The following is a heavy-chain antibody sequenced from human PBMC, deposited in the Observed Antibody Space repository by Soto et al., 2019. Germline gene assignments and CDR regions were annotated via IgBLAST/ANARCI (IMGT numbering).Heavy chain of an antibody. CDR1: GGTFSSYA. V-gene: IGHV1-69*13. CDR2: IIPIFGTA. Sequence: SVKVSCKASGGTFSSYAISWVRQAPGQGLEWMGGIIPIFGTANYAQKFQGRVTITADESTSTAYMELSSLRSEDTAVYYCARVYSYDFWSGYYDYQYYFDYWGQGTLVTVSS. D-gene: IGHD3-3*01. J-gene: IGHJ4*02. CDR3: ARVYSYDFWSGYYDYQYYFDY.